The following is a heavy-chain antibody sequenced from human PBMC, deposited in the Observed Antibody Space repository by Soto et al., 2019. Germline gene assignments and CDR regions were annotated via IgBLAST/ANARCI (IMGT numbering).Heavy chain of an antibody. J-gene: IGHJ6*02. CDR1: GFTFSSYS. V-gene: IGHV3-21*01. CDR3: ARDSIRDFWSGPSGMDV. D-gene: IGHD3-3*01. CDR2: ISSSSSYI. Sequence: GGSLRLSCAASGFTFSSYSMNWVRQAPGKGLEWVSSISSSSSYIYYADSVKGRFTISRDNAKNSLYLQMNSLRAEDTAVYYCARDSIRDFWSGPSGMDVWGQGTTVTVSS.